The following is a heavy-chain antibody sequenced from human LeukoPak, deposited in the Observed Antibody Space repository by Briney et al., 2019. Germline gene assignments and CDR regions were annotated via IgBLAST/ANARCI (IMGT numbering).Heavy chain of an antibody. CDR1: GYTFTSYG. J-gene: IGHJ4*02. Sequence: ASVKVSCKASGYTFTSYGISWVRQAPGQGLEWMGWISAYNGNTNYAQKLQGRVTMTTDTSMSTAYLELRSLRSDDTAVYYCARAAGHDYVWGSYRALNDYWGQGTLVTVSS. CDR2: ISAYNGNT. CDR3: ARAAGHDYVWGSYRALNDY. D-gene: IGHD3-16*02. V-gene: IGHV1-18*01.